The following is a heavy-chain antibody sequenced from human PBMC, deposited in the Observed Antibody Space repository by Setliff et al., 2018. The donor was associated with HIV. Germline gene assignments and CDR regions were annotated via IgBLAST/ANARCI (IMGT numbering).Heavy chain of an antibody. J-gene: IGHJ6*02. Sequence: SVKVSCKASGYIFLGYDLSWVRQAPGQGLEWMGAIIRVFETANYAQKFQGRVTITADESTSTAYMELSSLRSEDTAVYYCARVFSSYGMDVWGQGTTVTVSS. V-gene: IGHV1-69*13. D-gene: IGHD3-3*01. CDR3: ARVFSSYGMDV. CDR2: IIRVFETA. CDR1: GYIFLGYD.